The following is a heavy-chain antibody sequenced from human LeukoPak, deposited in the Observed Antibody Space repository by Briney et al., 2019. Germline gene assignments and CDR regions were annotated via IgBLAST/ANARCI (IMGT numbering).Heavy chain of an antibody. CDR1: GDSVSSTRAA. Sequence: SQTLSLTCVISGDSVSSTRAAWDWTRQSPSRGLEWLGRTSYKSQWLNDYAPSVKSRISINADTATNQFSLQLSAVTPEDTAVYYCARARGLGLLDSWGQGTLVIVPS. V-gene: IGHV6-1*01. J-gene: IGHJ1*01. CDR2: TSYKSQWLN. D-gene: IGHD2/OR15-2a*01. CDR3: ARARGLGLLDS.